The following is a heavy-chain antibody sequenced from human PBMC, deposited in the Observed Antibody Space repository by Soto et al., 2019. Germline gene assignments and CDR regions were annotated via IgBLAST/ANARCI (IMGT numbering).Heavy chain of an antibody. D-gene: IGHD4-17*01. J-gene: IGHJ4*02. CDR1: GFTFSSYT. CDR2: ISTTSTYI. CDR3: ARSPPSTVTVYYFDS. V-gene: IGHV3-21*01. Sequence: GGSLRLSCAASGFTFSSYTMNWVRQAPGKGLEWVSSISTTSTYIDYGDSVKGRFTISRDNAKNSLFLQMNSLRAEDTAVYYCARSPPSTVTVYYFDSWGQGTLVTVSS.